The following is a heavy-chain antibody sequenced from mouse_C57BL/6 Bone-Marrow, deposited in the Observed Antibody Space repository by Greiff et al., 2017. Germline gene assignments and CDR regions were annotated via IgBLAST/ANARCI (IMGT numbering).Heavy chain of an antibody. J-gene: IGHJ3*01. CDR2: IEPENGDT. CDR3: TTSPDGYYFLFAY. V-gene: IGHV14-4*01. Sequence: VQLKQSGAELVRPGASVKLSCTASGFNIKDDYMHWVKQRPEQGLEWIGWIEPENGDTEYASKFQGKATITADTSSNTAYLQLSSLTSEDTAVYYCTTSPDGYYFLFAYWGQGTLVTVSA. D-gene: IGHD2-3*01. CDR1: GFNIKDDY.